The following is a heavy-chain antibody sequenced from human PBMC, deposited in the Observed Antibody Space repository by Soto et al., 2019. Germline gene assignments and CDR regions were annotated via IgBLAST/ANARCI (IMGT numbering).Heavy chain of an antibody. J-gene: IGHJ4*02. CDR2: IVPIFGTV. D-gene: IGHD3-10*01. Sequence: QVQLVQSGAEVKKPGSSVKVSCKVSGGPFSSYAISWVRQAPGQGLEWMGGIVPIFGTVNYAQKFQGRIAISADESASPAYIALSSLRSEDPAVYYGARVYYYGSGSYSPLRDWGPGTLVTVSS. V-gene: IGHV1-69*01. CDR3: ARVYYYGSGSYSPLRD. CDR1: GGPFSSYA.